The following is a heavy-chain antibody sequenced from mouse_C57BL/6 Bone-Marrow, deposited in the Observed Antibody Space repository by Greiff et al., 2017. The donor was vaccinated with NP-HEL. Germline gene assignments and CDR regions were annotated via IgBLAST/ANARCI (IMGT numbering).Heavy chain of an antibody. CDR3: ARGSWFAY. V-gene: IGHV1-69*01. J-gene: IGHJ3*01. CDR1: GYTFTSYW. CDR2: IDPSDSYT. Sequence: VQLQQPGAELVMPGASVKLSCKASGYTFTSYWMHWVEQRPGQGLEWIGEIDPSDSYTNYNQKFKGKSTLTVDKSSSTAYMQLSSLTSEDSAVYYCARGSWFAYWGQGTLVTVSA.